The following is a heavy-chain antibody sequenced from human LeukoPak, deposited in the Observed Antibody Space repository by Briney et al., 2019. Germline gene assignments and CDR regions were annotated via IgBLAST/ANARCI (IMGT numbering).Heavy chain of an antibody. CDR3: ATVGAKTFDH. J-gene: IGHJ4*02. Sequence: ASVKVSCKTSGYTFTSYCMHWVRQAPGQGLEWMGWVNPTSGGTNYAQKFQGRVTMTRDTSISTAYMELSRLRSDDTAVYYCATVGAKTFDHWGQGTLVTVSS. D-gene: IGHD1-26*01. V-gene: IGHV1-2*02. CDR2: VNPTSGGT. CDR1: GYTFTSYC.